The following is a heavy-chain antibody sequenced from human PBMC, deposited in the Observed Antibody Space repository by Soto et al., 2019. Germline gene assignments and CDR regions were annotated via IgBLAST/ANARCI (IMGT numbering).Heavy chain of an antibody. Sequence: PSETLSLTCAVSGGSISTRNWWTWVRQPPGKGLEWIGEIYHAGSTNYNPSLKGRVTMSIDKSKNQFSLNLSSVTAADTAVYYCATYSYGSGDSGRFDPWGQGTRVTSPQ. CDR3: ATYSYGSGDSGRFDP. J-gene: IGHJ5*02. V-gene: IGHV4-4*02. CDR2: IYHAGST. CDR1: GGSISTRNW. D-gene: IGHD3-10*01.